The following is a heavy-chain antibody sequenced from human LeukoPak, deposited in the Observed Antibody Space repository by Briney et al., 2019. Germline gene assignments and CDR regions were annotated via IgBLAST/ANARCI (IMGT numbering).Heavy chain of an antibody. D-gene: IGHD2-15*01. CDR1: GLTFSNYA. V-gene: IGHV3-30-3*01. Sequence: SGGSQRLSCAASGLTFSNYAMHWVRQAPGKGLEWVTVISYDGGNKYYADSVKGRFTISRDNSKNTLYLQMNSLRAEDTAVYYCSSLLGYCSGGSCYYFDYWGQGTLVTVSS. J-gene: IGHJ4*02. CDR2: ISYDGGNK. CDR3: SSLLGYCSGGSCYYFDY.